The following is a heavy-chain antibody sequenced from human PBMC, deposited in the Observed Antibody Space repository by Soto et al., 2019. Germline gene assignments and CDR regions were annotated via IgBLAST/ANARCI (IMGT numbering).Heavy chain of an antibody. CDR2: INSDGSGT. V-gene: IGHV3-74*01. D-gene: IGHD6-13*01. J-gene: IGHJ4*02. Sequence: GSLRLSCAASGFTFTNYWMHWVRQTPGRGLVWVSRINSDGSGTSYADSVKGRFTISRDNAKNTLYLQMNSLRAEDTAVYYCARGIAAAGFDYWGQGT. CDR3: ARGIAAAGFDY. CDR1: GFTFTNYW.